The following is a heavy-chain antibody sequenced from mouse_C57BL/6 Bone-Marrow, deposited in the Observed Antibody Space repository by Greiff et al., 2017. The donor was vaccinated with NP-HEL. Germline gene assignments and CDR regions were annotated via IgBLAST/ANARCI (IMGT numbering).Heavy chain of an antibody. CDR3: ARDDGYYGVYFDY. CDR1: GFTFSSYA. J-gene: IGHJ2*01. Sequence: EVQVVESGGGLVKPGGSLKLSCAASGFTFSSYAMSWVRQTPEKRLEWVATISDGGSYTYYPDNVKGRFTISRDNAKNNLYLQMSHLKSEDTAMYYCARDDGYYGVYFDYWGQGTTRTVSS. D-gene: IGHD2-3*01. V-gene: IGHV5-4*01. CDR2: ISDGGSYT.